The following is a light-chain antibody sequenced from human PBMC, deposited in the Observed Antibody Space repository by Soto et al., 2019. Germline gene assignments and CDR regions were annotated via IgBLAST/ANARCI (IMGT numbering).Light chain of an antibody. J-gene: IGLJ2*01. V-gene: IGLV1-40*01. Sequence: QSVLTQPPSVSGAPGQRVTISCTGSSSNIGAGSDVHWYQQLPGRAPKLLIYGNKKRPSGVPDRFSGSKSGTSASLAITGLQTDDEADYHCQSYDRSLSVGVFGGGTKLTVL. CDR1: SSNIGAGSD. CDR3: QSYDRSLSVGV. CDR2: GNK.